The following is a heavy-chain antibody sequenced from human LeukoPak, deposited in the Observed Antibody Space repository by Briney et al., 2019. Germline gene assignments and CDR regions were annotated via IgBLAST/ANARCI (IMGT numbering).Heavy chain of an antibody. Sequence: GGSLRLSCAASGFTFDEYAVHWVRQTPGKGLEWVSGISWNSGLIDYADSVKGRFTISRDNAKNSLYLQMNSLKPEDTAFYYCAKVGIFGLVTYYFDYWGQGTLVTVSS. J-gene: IGHJ4*02. V-gene: IGHV3-9*01. CDR3: AKVGIFGLVTYYFDY. D-gene: IGHD3/OR15-3a*01. CDR1: GFTFDEYA. CDR2: ISWNSGLI.